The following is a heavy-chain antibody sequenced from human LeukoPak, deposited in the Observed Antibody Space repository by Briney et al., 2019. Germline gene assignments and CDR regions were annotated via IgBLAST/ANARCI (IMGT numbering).Heavy chain of an antibody. CDR1: GGSLSSGGYY. Sequence: SQTLSLTCSVSGGSLSSGGYYWTWIRQPAGKGPEWIGRIYTSGSTNYNPSLKSRVTMSVDTSKNQFSLKLSSVTAADTAVYYCARGTPYDVLTAYPSYYFDYWGQGTLVTVSS. CDR2: IYTSGST. CDR3: ARGTPYDVLTAYPSYYFDY. D-gene: IGHD3-9*01. J-gene: IGHJ4*02. V-gene: IGHV4-61*02.